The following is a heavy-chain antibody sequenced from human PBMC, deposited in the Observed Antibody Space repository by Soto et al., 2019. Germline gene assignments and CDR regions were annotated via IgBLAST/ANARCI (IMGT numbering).Heavy chain of an antibody. CDR1: GFTFSSYG. Sequence: ESGGGVVQPGRSLRLSCAASGFTFSSYGMHWVRQAPGKGLEWVAVISYDGSNKYYADSVKGRFTISRDNSKNTLYLQMNSLRAEDTAVYYCAKDPADYYDSSGYHDYWGQGTLVTVSS. CDR2: ISYDGSNK. J-gene: IGHJ4*02. V-gene: IGHV3-30*18. D-gene: IGHD3-22*01. CDR3: AKDPADYYDSSGYHDY.